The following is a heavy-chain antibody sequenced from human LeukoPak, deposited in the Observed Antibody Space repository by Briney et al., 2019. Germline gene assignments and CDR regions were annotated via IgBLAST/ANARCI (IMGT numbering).Heavy chain of an antibody. Sequence: GGSLRLSCEGSGFTFSTYWMSWVRQAPGKGLEWVANIKQDGSERDYVDSVKGRFTISRDNAKNSLYLQTDSLRAEDTAVYHCARELLWFGGGGVDVWGQGTAVTVSS. CDR2: IKQDGSER. CDR3: ARELLWFGGGGVDV. J-gene: IGHJ6*02. CDR1: GFTFSTYW. V-gene: IGHV3-7*01. D-gene: IGHD3-10*01.